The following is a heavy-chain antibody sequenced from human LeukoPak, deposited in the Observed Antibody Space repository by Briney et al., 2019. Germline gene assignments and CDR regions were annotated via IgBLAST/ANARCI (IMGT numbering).Heavy chain of an antibody. CDR2: IFYNGST. V-gene: IGHV4-59*01. CDR1: GGSISNYY. J-gene: IGHJ4*02. Sequence: SETLSLTCTVSGGSISNYYWSWIRQPPGKGLEWIGYIFYNGSTNYNPSLKSRVTISLDTSKNQFSLKLISVTAADTAVYYCASRKLGNDYWGQGTLVTVSS. CDR3: ASRKLGNDY. D-gene: IGHD7-27*01.